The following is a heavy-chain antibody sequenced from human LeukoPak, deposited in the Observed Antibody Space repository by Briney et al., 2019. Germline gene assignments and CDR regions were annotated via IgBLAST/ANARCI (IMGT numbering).Heavy chain of an antibody. D-gene: IGHD6-13*01. V-gene: IGHV4-34*01. J-gene: IGHJ4*02. CDR2: INHSGST. Sequence: PSETLSLTCAVYDGSFSGYYWSWIRQPPGKGLEWIGEINHSGSTNYNPSLKSRVTISLHPSKNQFSLKLPSVTAADSAVYYCATSSWLRDANFDYWGQGTLVTVSS. CDR3: ATSSWLRDANFDY. CDR1: DGSFSGYY.